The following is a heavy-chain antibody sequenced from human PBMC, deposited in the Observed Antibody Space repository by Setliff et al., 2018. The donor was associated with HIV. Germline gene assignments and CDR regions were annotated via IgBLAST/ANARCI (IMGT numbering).Heavy chain of an antibody. J-gene: IGHJ1*01. V-gene: IGHV4-61*02. CDR2: IYTSGVT. CDR3: AREAEQDYDVVTETLVEGAYIQF. D-gene: IGHD3-9*01. Sequence: SETLSLTCTVSGASLNSGSYFWSWVRQPAGKGLEWIGRIYTSGVTNYNPSLKSRVTISMDTSKKQFSLKLRSVTAADTAVYYCAREAEQDYDVVTETLVEGAYIQFWGQGSLVTVS. CDR1: GASLNSGSYF.